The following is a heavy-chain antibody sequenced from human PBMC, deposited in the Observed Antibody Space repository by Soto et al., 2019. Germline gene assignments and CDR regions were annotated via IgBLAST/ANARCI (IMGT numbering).Heavy chain of an antibody. V-gene: IGHV1-3*01. CDR3: TREAIVAENWFDP. Sequence: QVQLVQSGAEVKRPGASVKVSCRASGYTFVDYALHWVRQAPGQGLEWVGWKNPNTGNIKYSHKFEDRVSITRDTVTSTAYMELRGLRSEDTAVYFCTREAIVAENWFDPWGQGTLVTVSS. D-gene: IGHD5-12*01. J-gene: IGHJ5*02. CDR2: KNPNTGNI. CDR1: GYTFVDYA.